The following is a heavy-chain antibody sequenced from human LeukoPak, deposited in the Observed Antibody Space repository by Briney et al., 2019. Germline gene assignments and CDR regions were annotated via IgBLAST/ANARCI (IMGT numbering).Heavy chain of an antibody. D-gene: IGHD6-19*01. CDR1: GDSVSSNIAA. CDR3: ARGAPIAVAVAFDY. J-gene: IGHJ4*02. Sequence: SQTLSLTCAISGDSVSSNIAAWNWIRQSPSRGLEWLGRTYYRSKWYNDYAVSVKSRITINPDTSKNQFSLQLNSVTPEDTAVYYCARGAPIAVAVAFDYWGQGTLVTVSS. V-gene: IGHV6-1*01. CDR2: TYYRSKWYN.